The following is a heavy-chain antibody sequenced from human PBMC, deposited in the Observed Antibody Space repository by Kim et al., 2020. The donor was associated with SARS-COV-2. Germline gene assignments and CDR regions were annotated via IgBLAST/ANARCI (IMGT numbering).Heavy chain of an antibody. V-gene: IGHV3-30*18. CDR3: AKGNYYVSSGTGSEYFDY. CDR1: GFTFSSYG. Sequence: GGSLRLSCAASGFTFSSYGMHWVRQAPGKGLEGVAVVSYDGSNKYYADSVKGRFTISRDNSKNTLYLQMNSLRAEDTAVYYCAKGNYYVSSGTGSEYFDYWRQGPLVTVSS. J-gene: IGHJ4*02. D-gene: IGHD3-22*01. CDR2: VSYDGSNK.